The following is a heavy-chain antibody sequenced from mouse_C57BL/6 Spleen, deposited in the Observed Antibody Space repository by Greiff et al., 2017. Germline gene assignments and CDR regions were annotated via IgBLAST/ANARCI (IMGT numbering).Heavy chain of an antibody. Sequence: EVKVVESGGGLVKPGGSLKLSCAASGFTFSSYAMSWVRQTPEKRLEWVATISDGGSYTYYPDNVKGRFTISRDNAKNNLYLQMSHLKSEDTAMYYCARDQEGGDYFDYWGQGTTLTVSS. J-gene: IGHJ2*01. V-gene: IGHV5-4*01. CDR1: GFTFSSYA. CDR3: ARDQEGGDYFDY. D-gene: IGHD3-2*02. CDR2: ISDGGSYT.